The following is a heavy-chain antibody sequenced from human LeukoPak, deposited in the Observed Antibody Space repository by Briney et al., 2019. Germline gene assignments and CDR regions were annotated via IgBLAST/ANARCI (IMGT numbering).Heavy chain of an antibody. Sequence: GGSLRLSCAASGFTFSSYSMNWVRQAPGKGLEWVSSISSSSSYIYYADSVKGRFTISRDNAKNSLYLQMNSLRAEDTAVYYCARIGYCSSTSCCPNDYWGQGTLVTVSS. J-gene: IGHJ4*02. V-gene: IGHV3-21*01. D-gene: IGHD2-2*01. CDR2: ISSSSSYI. CDR3: ARIGYCSSTSCCPNDY. CDR1: GFTFSSYS.